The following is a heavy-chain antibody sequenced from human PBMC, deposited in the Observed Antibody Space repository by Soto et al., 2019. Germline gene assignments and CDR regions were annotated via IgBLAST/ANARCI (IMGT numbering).Heavy chain of an antibody. CDR3: AKPLYCSSTSCYLNYYYYYMDV. V-gene: IGHV3-23*01. CDR2: ISGSGGST. D-gene: IGHD2-2*01. J-gene: IGHJ6*03. CDR1: GFTFSSYA. Sequence: EVQLLESGGGLVQPGGSLRLSCAASGFTFSSYAMSWVRQAPGKGLEWVSAISGSGGSTYYADSVKGRFTISRDNSKNTLYLQMNSLRAEDTAVYYCAKPLYCSSTSCYLNYYYYYMDVWGKGTTVTVSS.